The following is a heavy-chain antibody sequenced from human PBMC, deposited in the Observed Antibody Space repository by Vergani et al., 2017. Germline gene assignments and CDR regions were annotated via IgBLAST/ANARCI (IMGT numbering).Heavy chain of an antibody. CDR2: IDHTGRP. D-gene: IGHD4-11*01. V-gene: IGHV4-34*01. CDR1: GGSFTSYH. CDR3: ARVNTETNGHLYYYYYMDV. J-gene: IGHJ6*03. Sequence: QVQLQQWGGGLLKPSETLSLTCVVNGGSFTSYHWTWIRQSPGEGLEWVGDIDHTGRPDYNPSLKSRLTMSVHKSRNQFSLTLNSVTATDTAISFCARVNTETNGHLYYYYYMDVWGQGTAVTVS.